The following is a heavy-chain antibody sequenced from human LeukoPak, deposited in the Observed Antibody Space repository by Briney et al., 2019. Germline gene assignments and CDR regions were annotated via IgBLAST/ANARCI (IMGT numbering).Heavy chain of an antibody. V-gene: IGHV4-39*01. CDR1: GASTSSSGYY. CDR3: ARHGIGLGSGTNFDY. CDR2: IYYTGST. D-gene: IGHD3-10*01. J-gene: IGHJ4*02. Sequence: SETLSLTCNVSGASTSSSGYYWGWIRQPPGKGLEWIGSIYYTGSTFSNPSLRSRVTISVDTSMHQFSLKLSSVTAADTAVYYCARHGIGLGSGTNFDYWGQGTLVTVSS.